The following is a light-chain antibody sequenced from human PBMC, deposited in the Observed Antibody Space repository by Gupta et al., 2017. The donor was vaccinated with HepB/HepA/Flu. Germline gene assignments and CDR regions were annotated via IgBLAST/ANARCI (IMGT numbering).Light chain of an antibody. V-gene: IGLV3-1*01. CDR2: HEY. CDR3: QAGDSNTGV. CDR1: KLGDQY. Sequence: SYDLTQPPSVSVSPGQPASITCSGDKLGDQYTCWYQQKPGQSPVLVLYHEYNRPSGIPGRFSCSNSGNTATLTMGGTQAMDDDDYYLQAGDSNTGVFGTGTKVTVL. J-gene: IGLJ1*01.